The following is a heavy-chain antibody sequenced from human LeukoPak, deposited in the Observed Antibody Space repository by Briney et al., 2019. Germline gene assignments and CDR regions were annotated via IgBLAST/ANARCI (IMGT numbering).Heavy chain of an antibody. D-gene: IGHD6-19*01. J-gene: IGHJ4*02. CDR3: ARRVRGGWSLNYFDY. Sequence: MSSETLSLTCAVSGGSISSGGYSWSWIRQPPGKGLEWIGYIYHSGSTSYNPSLKSRVTISVDTSKNQFSLKLSSVTATDTAVYYCARRVRGGWSLNYFDYWGQGTLVTVSS. V-gene: IGHV4-30-2*03. CDR2: IYHSGST. CDR1: GGSISSGGYS.